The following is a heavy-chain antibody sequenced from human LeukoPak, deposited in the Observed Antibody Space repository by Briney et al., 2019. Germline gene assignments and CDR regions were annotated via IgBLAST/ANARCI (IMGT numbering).Heavy chain of an antibody. D-gene: IGHD6-13*01. CDR3: ARDPGIAAEGAYFQH. Sequence: ASVKVSCKASGGTFSSYAISWVRQAPGQGLEWMGRIIPILGIANYAQKFQGRVTITADKSTSTAYMELSSLRSEDTAVYYCARDPGIAAEGAYFQHWGQGTLVTVSS. CDR1: GGTFSSYA. V-gene: IGHV1-69*04. J-gene: IGHJ1*01. CDR2: IIPILGIA.